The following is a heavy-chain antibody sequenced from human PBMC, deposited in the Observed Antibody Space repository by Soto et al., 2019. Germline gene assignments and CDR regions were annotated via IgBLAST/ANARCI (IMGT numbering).Heavy chain of an antibody. CDR2: INAGNGNT. CDR3: ARGYDFWSGYFQAYVYFDY. Sequence: GFSVKGSCKASGYTFTSYAMHWGRQAPGQRLEWMGWINAGNGNTKYSQKFQGRVTITRDTSASTAYMELSSLRSEDTAVYYCARGYDFWSGYFQAYVYFDYWGQGTLVTVSS. J-gene: IGHJ4*02. CDR1: GYTFTSYA. D-gene: IGHD3-3*01. V-gene: IGHV1-3*01.